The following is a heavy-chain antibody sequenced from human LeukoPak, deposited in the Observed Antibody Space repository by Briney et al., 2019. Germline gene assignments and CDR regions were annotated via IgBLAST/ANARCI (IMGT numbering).Heavy chain of an antibody. Sequence: SQTLSLTCAISGDSVSSNSAAWIWIRQSPSRGLECLGRTYYRSKWYNDYAVSVKSRIIINADTSKNQFSLQLNSVTPEDTAVYYCAGDLPPHDTVTGTSWFDPWGQGTLVTVSS. CDR1: GDSVSSNSAA. J-gene: IGHJ5*02. D-gene: IGHD4-17*01. CDR3: AGDLPPHDTVTGTSWFDP. V-gene: IGHV6-1*01. CDR2: TYYRSKWYN.